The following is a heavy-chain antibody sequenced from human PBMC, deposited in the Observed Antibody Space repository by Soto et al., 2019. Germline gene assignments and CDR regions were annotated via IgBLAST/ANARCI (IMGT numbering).Heavy chain of an antibody. Sequence: EVQLLESGGGFVQPGGSLRLSCAASGFTFSSYAMAWVLHGPGKGLDWVSTISNRGGSTYYADSVKGRFTFSRDNSKDTVYLEMNNLRGEDTAVYYCAVHGSGRSFQHWGQGTLVAVSS. CDR1: GFTFSSYA. J-gene: IGHJ1*01. CDR2: ISNRGGST. D-gene: IGHD3-10*01. CDR3: AVHGSGRSFQH. V-gene: IGHV3-23*01.